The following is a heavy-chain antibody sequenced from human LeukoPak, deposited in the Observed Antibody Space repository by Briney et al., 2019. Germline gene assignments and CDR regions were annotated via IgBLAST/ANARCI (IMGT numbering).Heavy chain of an antibody. CDR3: ARVRLNGGLRP. V-gene: IGHV3-48*04. CDR1: GFTFSSYS. CDR2: ISSSSSTI. Sequence: GGSLRLSCAASGFTFSSYSMNWVRQAPGKGLEWVSYISSSSSTIYYADSVKGRFTISRDNAKNSLYLQMNSLRAEDTAVYYCARVRLNGGLRPWGQGTLVTVSS. J-gene: IGHJ4*02. D-gene: IGHD7-27*01.